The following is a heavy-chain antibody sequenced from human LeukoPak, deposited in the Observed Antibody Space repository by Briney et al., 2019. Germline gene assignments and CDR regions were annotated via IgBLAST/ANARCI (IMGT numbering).Heavy chain of an antibody. CDR3: TNVGRLWFGESDYNWFDP. D-gene: IGHD3-10*01. CDR2: IRSKANSYAT. J-gene: IGHJ5*02. CDR1: GFTFSGSA. V-gene: IGHV3-73*01. Sequence: PGGSLRLSCAASGFTFSGSAMHWVRQASGKGLEWVGRIRSKANSYATAYTASVKGRFTISRDDSKNTAYLQMNSLKTEDTAVYYCTNVGRLWFGESDYNWFDPWGQGTLVTVSS.